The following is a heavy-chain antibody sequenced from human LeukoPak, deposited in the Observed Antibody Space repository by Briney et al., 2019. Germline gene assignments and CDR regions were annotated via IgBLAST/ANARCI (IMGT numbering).Heavy chain of an antibody. D-gene: IGHD7-27*01. J-gene: IGHJ2*01. CDR3: ARHWGSDWYFDL. V-gene: IGHV4-59*01. Sequence: SETLSLTCAVSGGSISNYYCSWIRQPPGKGLEWLGYIHYSGYTNYNPSLKSRVTISVDTSKNQFSLNLSSVTAADTAVYYCARHWGSDWYFDLWGHGTLVTVSS. CDR1: GGSISNYY. CDR2: IHYSGYT.